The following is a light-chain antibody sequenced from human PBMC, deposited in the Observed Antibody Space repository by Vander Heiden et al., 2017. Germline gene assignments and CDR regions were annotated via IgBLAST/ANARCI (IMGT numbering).Light chain of an antibody. CDR2: GQN. V-gene: IGLV3-19*01. CDR1: SLRTYY. Sequence: SSELTQYPHVSVDLGQAVRVTCQGDSLRTYYASWYQQKPGQAPILVIYGQNNRPSGIPDRFSGSTSGNTASLTITGTQAEDEADYYCNSRDSSGNHWVFGGGTKLTVL. J-gene: IGLJ3*02. CDR3: NSRDSSGNHWV.